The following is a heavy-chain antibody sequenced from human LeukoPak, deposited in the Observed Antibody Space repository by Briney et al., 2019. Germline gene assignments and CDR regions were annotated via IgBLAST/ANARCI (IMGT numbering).Heavy chain of an antibody. J-gene: IGHJ4*02. CDR1: GGSFSGYY. D-gene: IGHD2-2*01. V-gene: IGHV4-34*01. CDR3: ARESNCSSTSCYMWDY. CDR2: INHSGST. Sequence: PSETLSLTCAVYGGSFSGYYWSWIRQPPGKGLEWIGEINHSGSTNYNPSLKSRVTISVDTSKNQFSLKLSSVTAADTAVYYCARESNCSSTSCYMWDYWGQGTLVTVSS.